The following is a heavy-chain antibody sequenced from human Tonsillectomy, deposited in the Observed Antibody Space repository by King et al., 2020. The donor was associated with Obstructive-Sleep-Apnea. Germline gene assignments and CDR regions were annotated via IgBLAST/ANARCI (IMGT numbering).Heavy chain of an antibody. CDR2: IIPIFGTA. CDR1: GGTFSSYA. D-gene: IGHD2-2*01. V-gene: IGHV1-69*01. CDR3: ARDNNWDNHLPSQLLSGYNWFDP. Sequence: QLVQSGAEVKKPGSSVKVSCKASGGTFSSYAISWVRQAPGQGLEWMGGIIPIFGTANYAQKFQGRVTITADESTSTAYMELSSLRSEDTAVYYCARDNNWDNHLPSQLLSGYNWFDPWGQGTLVTVSS. J-gene: IGHJ5*02.